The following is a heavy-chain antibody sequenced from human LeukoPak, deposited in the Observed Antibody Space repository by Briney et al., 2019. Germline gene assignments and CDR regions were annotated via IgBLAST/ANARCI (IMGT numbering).Heavy chain of an antibody. J-gene: IGHJ3*02. CDR2: IVVGSGNT. V-gene: IGHV1-58*02. D-gene: IGHD3-10*01. CDR1: GFTFTRSA. CDR3: ARAGYGSGSYRAFDI. Sequence: SVKVSCKASGFTFTRSAMQWVRQARGQRLEWIGWIVVGSGNTNYAQKFQERVTISRDMSTSTAYMELRSLRSDDTAVYYCARAGYGSGSYRAFDIWGQGTMVTVSS.